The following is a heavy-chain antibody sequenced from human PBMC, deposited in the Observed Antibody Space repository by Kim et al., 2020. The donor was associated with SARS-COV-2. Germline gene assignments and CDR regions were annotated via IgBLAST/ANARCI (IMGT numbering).Heavy chain of an antibody. CDR3: ARGADAFDI. CDR2: VYYSGST. Sequence: SETLSLTCTVSGGSISSYYWSWVRQPPGKGLEWIGYVYYSGSTNYIPSLKSRVTVSVDTSKNQFSLKLTSVIAADTAVYYCARGADAFDIWGQGTMVTVSS. CDR1: GGSISSYY. V-gene: IGHV4-59*01. J-gene: IGHJ3*02.